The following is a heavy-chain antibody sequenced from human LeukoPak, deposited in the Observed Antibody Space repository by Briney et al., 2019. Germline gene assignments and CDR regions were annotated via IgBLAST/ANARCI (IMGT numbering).Heavy chain of an antibody. CDR1: GGTCSSYA. CDR3: ARDSGAVAGHDAFDI. V-gene: IGHV1-69*13. J-gene: IGHJ3*02. CDR2: IIPIFGTA. Sequence: ASVKVSCKASGGTCSSYAISWVRQAPGLGLEWMGGIIPIFGTANYAQKFQGRVTITADESTSTAYMELRSLRSDDTAVYYCARDSGAVAGHDAFDIWGQGTEVTVSS. D-gene: IGHD6-19*01.